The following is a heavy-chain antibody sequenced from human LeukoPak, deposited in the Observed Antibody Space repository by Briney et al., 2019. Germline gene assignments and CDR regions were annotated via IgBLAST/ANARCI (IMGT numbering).Heavy chain of an antibody. Sequence: GGSLRLSCAASGFTFSSYGMHWVRQAPGKGLEWVAVIWYDGSNKYYADSVKGRFTISRDNSKNTLYLQMDSLRAEDTAVYYCARDRDYGGNPGPFDYWGQGTLVTVSS. CDR1: GFTFSSYG. V-gene: IGHV3-33*08. CDR2: IWYDGSNK. J-gene: IGHJ4*02. CDR3: ARDRDYGGNPGPFDY. D-gene: IGHD4-23*01.